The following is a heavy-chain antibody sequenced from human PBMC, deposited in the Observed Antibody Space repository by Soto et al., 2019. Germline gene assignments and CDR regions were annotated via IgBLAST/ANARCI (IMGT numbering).Heavy chain of an antibody. CDR2: IVVGSGNT. Sequence: SVKVSCKASGFTFTSSAVQWVRQARGQRLEGIGWIVVGSGNTNYAQKFQERVTITRDMSTSTAYMELSSLRSEDTAVYYCAAVFFYVPPDSSGYSPKNYYFDYWGQ. V-gene: IGHV1-58*01. CDR1: GFTFTSSA. CDR3: AAVFFYVPPDSSGYSPKNYYFDY. D-gene: IGHD3-22*01. J-gene: IGHJ4*01.